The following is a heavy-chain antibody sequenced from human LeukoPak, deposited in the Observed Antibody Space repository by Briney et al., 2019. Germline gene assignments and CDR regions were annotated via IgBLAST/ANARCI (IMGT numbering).Heavy chain of an antibody. CDR1: GYTFTSYG. CDR2: ISAYNGNT. V-gene: IGHV1-18*01. D-gene: IGHD3-3*01. CDR3: ATEDFWSGPH. J-gene: IGHJ4*02. Sequence: AASVKVSCKASGYTFTSYGISWVRQAPGQGLEWMGWISAYNGNTNYAQKLQGRVTMTEDTSTDTAYMELSSLRSEDAAVYYCATEDFWSGPHWGQGTLVTVSS.